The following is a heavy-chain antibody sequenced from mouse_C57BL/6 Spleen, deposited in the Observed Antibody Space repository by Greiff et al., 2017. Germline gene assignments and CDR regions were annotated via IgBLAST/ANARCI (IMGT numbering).Heavy chain of an antibody. J-gene: IGHJ4*01. D-gene: IGHD1-2*01. CDR1: GYTFTDYY. Sequence: EVQLQQSGPELVKPGASVKISCKASGYTFTDYYMNWVKQSHGKSLEWIGDINPNNGGTSYNQKFKGKATLTVDKSSSTAYMELRSLTSEDSAVYYCARRVLRQYYYAMDYWGQGTSVTVSS. CDR3: ARRVLRQYYYAMDY. CDR2: INPNNGGT. V-gene: IGHV1-26*01.